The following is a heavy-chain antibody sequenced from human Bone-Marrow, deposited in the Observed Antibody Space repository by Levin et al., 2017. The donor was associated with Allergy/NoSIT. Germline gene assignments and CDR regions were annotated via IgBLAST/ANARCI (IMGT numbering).Heavy chain of an antibody. Sequence: SETLSLTCTVSGGSISSGGYYWSWIRQHPGTGLEWIGYIYYSGSTYYNPSLKSRVTISVDTSKNQFSLKLSSVTAADTAVYYCAREGWSGYSPYGSGSYSVDYWGQGTLVTVSS. J-gene: IGHJ4*02. D-gene: IGHD3-10*01. CDR1: GGSISSGGYY. CDR3: AREGWSGYSPYGSGSYSVDY. CDR2: IYYSGST. V-gene: IGHV4-31*03.